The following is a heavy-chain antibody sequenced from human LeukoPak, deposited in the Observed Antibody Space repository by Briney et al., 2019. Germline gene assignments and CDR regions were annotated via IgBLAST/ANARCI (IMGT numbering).Heavy chain of an antibody. CDR3: ARRWENWFDP. Sequence: PSETLSLTCTVSGGSISSSSYYWGWIRQPPGKGLEWIGSIYYSGSTYYNPSLKSRVTISVDTSKNQFSLKLSSVTAADTAVYYCARRWENWFDPWGQGTLVTVSS. CDR1: GGSISSSSYY. CDR2: IYYSGST. J-gene: IGHJ5*02. V-gene: IGHV4-39*01. D-gene: IGHD1-26*01.